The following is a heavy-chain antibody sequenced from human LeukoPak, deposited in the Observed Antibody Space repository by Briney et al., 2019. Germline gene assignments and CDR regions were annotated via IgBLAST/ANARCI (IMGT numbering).Heavy chain of an antibody. D-gene: IGHD4-23*01. CDR1: GGSISSYY. CDR3: ARHRGYSGYGDYGGNSGVFDY. V-gene: IGHV4-59*08. CDR2: IYYSGIT. J-gene: IGHJ4*02. Sequence: SETLSLTCTVSGGSISSYYWSWIRQPPGKGLEWIGYIYYSGITNYNPSLKSRVTISVDTSKNQFSLKLSSVTAADTAVYYCARHRGYSGYGDYGGNSGVFDYWGQGTLVTVSS.